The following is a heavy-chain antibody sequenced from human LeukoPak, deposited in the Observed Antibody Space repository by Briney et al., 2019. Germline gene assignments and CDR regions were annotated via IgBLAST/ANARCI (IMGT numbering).Heavy chain of an antibody. CDR1: GGSISSTSYY. V-gene: IGHV4-39*07. Sequence: SETLSLTCTVSGGSISSTSYYWGWIRQPPGKGLEWIGSIYYSGSTYFNPSLKSRVTISVDTSKNQFSLKLSSVSAADTAVYYCARERVTTLTRDWFDPWGQGTLVTVSS. D-gene: IGHD4-11*01. CDR3: ARERVTTLTRDWFDP. CDR2: IYYSGST. J-gene: IGHJ5*02.